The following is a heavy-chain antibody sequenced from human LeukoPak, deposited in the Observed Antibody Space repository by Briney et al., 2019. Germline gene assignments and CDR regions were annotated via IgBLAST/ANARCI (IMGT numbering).Heavy chain of an antibody. CDR1: GDTSSFFA. D-gene: IGHD5-24*01. CDR3: ARESANGYNYGY. CDR2: IIPIFGTA. V-gene: IGHV1-69*13. Sequence: ASVKVSCKASGDTSSFFAFSWVRQAPGQGLEWMGGIIPIFGTANYAQKFQGRVTITADESTSTAYMELSSLRSEDTAVYYCARESANGYNYGYWGQGTLVTVSS. J-gene: IGHJ4*02.